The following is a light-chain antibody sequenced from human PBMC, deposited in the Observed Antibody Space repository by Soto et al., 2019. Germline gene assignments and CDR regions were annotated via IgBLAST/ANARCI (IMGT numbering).Light chain of an antibody. CDR1: SSDVGGYNY. J-gene: IGLJ2*01. CDR3: CSYAGSHFL. CDR2: DVS. Sequence: QSALTQPRSVSGSPGQSVTISCTGTSSDVGGYNYVSWYQQHPGKAPKLMIYDVSQRPSGVPDRFSGSKTVNTASLTISGLQHEDGADYYCCSYAGSHFLFGGGTKLTVL. V-gene: IGLV2-11*01.